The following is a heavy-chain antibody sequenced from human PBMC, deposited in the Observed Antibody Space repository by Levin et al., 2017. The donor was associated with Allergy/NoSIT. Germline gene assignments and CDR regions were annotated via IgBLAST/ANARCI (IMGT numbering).Heavy chain of an antibody. Sequence: SCAASGFTFSNAWMSWVRQAPGKGLEWVGRIKSKTDGGTTDYAAPVKGRFTISRDDSKNTLYLQMNSLKTEDTAVYYCTTAWYYYDSSGYYYATPFDYWGQGTLVTVSS. V-gene: IGHV3-15*01. J-gene: IGHJ4*02. CDR1: GFTFSNAW. CDR3: TTAWYYYDSSGYYYATPFDY. D-gene: IGHD3-22*01. CDR2: IKSKTDGGTT.